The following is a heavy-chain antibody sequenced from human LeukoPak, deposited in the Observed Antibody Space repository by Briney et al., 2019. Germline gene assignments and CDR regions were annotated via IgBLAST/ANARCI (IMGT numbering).Heavy chain of an antibody. CDR1: GGTLSSDA. CDR3: ASSSNWNYIMAY. V-gene: IGHV1-69*05. D-gene: IGHD1-7*01. J-gene: IGHJ4*02. Sequence: SVKVSCKASGGTLSSDAISWVRQAPGQGLEWMGGIIPIFGTANYAQKFQGRVTITTDESTSTAYVELSSLRSEDTAVYYCASSSNWNYIMAYWGQGTLVTVSS. CDR2: IIPIFGTA.